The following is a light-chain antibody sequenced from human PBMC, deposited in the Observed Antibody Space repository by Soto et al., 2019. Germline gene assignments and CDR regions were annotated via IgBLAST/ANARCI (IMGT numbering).Light chain of an antibody. Sequence: QSALTQPPSASGSPGQSVPISCTGTSSDIGGYNYVSWYQQHPGKAPKLMIYELSKRPSGVPDRFSGSKSGNTASLTVSGLQAEDEAEYYCSSYAGSNNFVVVGGGTKVTV. CDR2: ELS. CDR3: SSYAGSNNFVV. CDR1: SSDIGGYNY. V-gene: IGLV2-8*01. J-gene: IGLJ2*01.